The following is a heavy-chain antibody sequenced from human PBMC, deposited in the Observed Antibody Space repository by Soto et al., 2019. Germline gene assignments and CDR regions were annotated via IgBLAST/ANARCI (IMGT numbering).Heavy chain of an antibody. V-gene: IGHV1-69*01. CDR3: ARVESKYFDWD. CDR1: GGTFSRHA. D-gene: IGHD3-9*01. CDR2: IIPIFGTA. J-gene: IGHJ4*02. Sequence: QVQLVQSGAEVRKPGSSVKVSCKASGGTFSRHAISWVRQAPGQGLEWMGGIIPIFGTANHAQKFQGRVTIIADESTSTVYMELSSLRSEDTAMYYCARVESKYFDWDWGQGTLVTVSS.